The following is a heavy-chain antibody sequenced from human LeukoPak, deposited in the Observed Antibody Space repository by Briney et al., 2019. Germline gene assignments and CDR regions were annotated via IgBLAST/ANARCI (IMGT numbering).Heavy chain of an antibody. CDR1: GFTVSSNY. CDR2: IYSGGST. Sequence: GGSLRLSCAASGFTVSSNYMSWVRQAPGKGLGWVSVIYSGGSTYYADSVKGRCTISRHNSKNTLHLQMDSLRAEDTAVYYCASRSTMVQGPYYYYYGMDVWGQGTTVTVSS. D-gene: IGHD3-10*01. J-gene: IGHJ6*02. CDR3: ASRSTMVQGPYYYYYGMDV. V-gene: IGHV3-53*04.